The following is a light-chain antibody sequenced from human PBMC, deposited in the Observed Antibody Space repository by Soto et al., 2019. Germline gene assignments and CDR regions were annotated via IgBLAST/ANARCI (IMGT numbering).Light chain of an antibody. J-gene: IGKJ3*01. Sequence: EIVLTQSPATLSLSPGERATLSCRASQSVSSYLAWYQQKPGQAPRLLIYDASNRATGIPARFSGSGSGTDFTLTISSLELEDFAVYYCQQRSNGVTFGPGTKVDIK. CDR3: QQRSNGVT. CDR1: QSVSSY. V-gene: IGKV3-11*01. CDR2: DAS.